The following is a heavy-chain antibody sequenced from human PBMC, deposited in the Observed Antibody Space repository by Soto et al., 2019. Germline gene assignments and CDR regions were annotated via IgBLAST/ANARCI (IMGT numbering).Heavy chain of an antibody. Sequence: LRLSFAASGFTFSSYGMHWVRQAPGKGLEWVAVISYDGSNKYYADSVKGRFTISRDNSKNTLYLQMNSLRAEDTAVYYCAKDLGGEVTMVRGVAWYYYYGMDVWGQGTTVTVSS. CDR3: AKDLGGEVTMVRGVAWYYYYGMDV. D-gene: IGHD3-10*01. J-gene: IGHJ6*02. V-gene: IGHV3-30*18. CDR2: ISYDGSNK. CDR1: GFTFSSYG.